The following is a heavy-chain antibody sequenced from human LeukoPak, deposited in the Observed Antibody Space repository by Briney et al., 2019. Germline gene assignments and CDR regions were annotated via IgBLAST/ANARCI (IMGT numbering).Heavy chain of an antibody. D-gene: IGHD2-21*01. J-gene: IGHJ6*02. V-gene: IGHV3-30-3*01. CDR1: GFTFSSYA. CDR3: ASGGGWLALPEAPDYYGMDV. CDR2: ISYDGSNK. Sequence: GSLRLSCAASGFTFSSYAMHWVRQAPGKGLEWVAVISYDGSNKYYADSVKGRFTISRDNSKNTLYLQMNSLRAEDTAVYYCASGGGWLALPEAPDYYGMDVWGQGTTVTVSS.